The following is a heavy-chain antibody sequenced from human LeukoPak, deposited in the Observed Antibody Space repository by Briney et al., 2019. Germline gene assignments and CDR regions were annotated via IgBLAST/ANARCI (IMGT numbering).Heavy chain of an antibody. Sequence: GGSLRLSCAASGFTVSSNYMSWVRQAPGKGLEWVSAISGSGGSTHYADSVKGRFTISRDNSKNTLYLQMNSLRAEDTAVYYCANTYSSGWYSAYYYGMDVWGQGTTVTVSS. D-gene: IGHD6-19*01. CDR1: GFTVSSNY. J-gene: IGHJ6*02. CDR3: ANTYSSGWYSAYYYGMDV. V-gene: IGHV3-23*01. CDR2: ISGSGGST.